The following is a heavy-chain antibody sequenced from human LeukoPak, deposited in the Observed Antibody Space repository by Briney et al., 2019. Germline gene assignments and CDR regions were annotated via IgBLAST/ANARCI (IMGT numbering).Heavy chain of an antibody. Sequence: GESLKISCKGSGYSFTSYWIGWVREMPGKGLEGMGIIYPGDSDTRYSPSLQAQRTFSADKSISTASLQWRSDNASDTRLFYCARLQDPNYPDSSGYHSHAFDIWGQETMVTVSS. J-gene: IGHJ3*02. V-gene: IGHV5-51*01. CDR1: GYSFTSYW. D-gene: IGHD3-22*01. CDR3: ARLQDPNYPDSSGYHSHAFDI. CDR2: IYPGDSDT.